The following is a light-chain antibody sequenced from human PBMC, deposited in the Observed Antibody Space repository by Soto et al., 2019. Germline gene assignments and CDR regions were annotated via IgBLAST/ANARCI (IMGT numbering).Light chain of an antibody. CDR2: GAS. J-gene: IGKJ4*01. Sequence: EIVLTQSPATLSLSPGERATLSCRASQSVSSYLAWYQQKPGQAPRLLIYGASTRATGIPARFSGSGSGTEFTLTISSLQSEDFAVYYCQQYNNWLTFGGGTRWIS. CDR1: QSVSSY. CDR3: QQYNNWLT. V-gene: IGKV3-15*01.